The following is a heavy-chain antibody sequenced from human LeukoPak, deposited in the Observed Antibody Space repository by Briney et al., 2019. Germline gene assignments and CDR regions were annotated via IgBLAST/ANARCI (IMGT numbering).Heavy chain of an antibody. CDR2: ISGSGGST. V-gene: IGHV3-23*01. CDR3: AKDGDILTPLYYFDY. D-gene: IGHD3-9*01. Sequence: PGGSLRLSCAASGFIFDDYDMNWVRQAPGKGLEWVSTISGSGGSTYYADSVKGRFTISRDNSKNTLYLQMNSLRAEDTAVYYCAKDGDILTPLYYFDYWGQGTLVTVSP. CDR1: GFIFDDYD. J-gene: IGHJ4*02.